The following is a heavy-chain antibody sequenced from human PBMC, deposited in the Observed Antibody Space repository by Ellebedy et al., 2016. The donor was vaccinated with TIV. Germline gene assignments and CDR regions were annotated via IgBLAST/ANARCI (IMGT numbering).Heavy chain of an antibody. V-gene: IGHV3-30*18. CDR3: AKDPRLQKRIAVAGIFDY. J-gene: IGHJ4*02. CDR2: ISYDGSNK. Sequence: GESLKISXAASGFTFSSYGMHWVRQAPGKGLEWVAVISYDGSNKYYADSVKGRFTISRDNSKNTLYLQMNSLRAEDTAVYYCAKDPRLQKRIAVAGIFDYWGQGTLVTVSS. D-gene: IGHD6-19*01. CDR1: GFTFSSYG.